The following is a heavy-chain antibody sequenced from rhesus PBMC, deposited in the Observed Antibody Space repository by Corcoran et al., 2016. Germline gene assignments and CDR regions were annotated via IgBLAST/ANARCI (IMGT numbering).Heavy chain of an antibody. Sequence: QVQLQESGPGLVKPSETLPLTCAVSGASISSNYWSWIRQAPGKGLEWVGRIYGTGGSTDSNPSLKRRVTISIDTSKNQFSLKLSSVTAADTALYYCARDRAYCSRGVCYARFDVWGAGVLVTVSS. D-gene: IGHD2-39*01. V-gene: IGHV4S2*01. J-gene: IGHJ5-1*01. CDR1: GASISSNY. CDR3: ARDRAYCSRGVCYARFDV. CDR2: IYGTGGST.